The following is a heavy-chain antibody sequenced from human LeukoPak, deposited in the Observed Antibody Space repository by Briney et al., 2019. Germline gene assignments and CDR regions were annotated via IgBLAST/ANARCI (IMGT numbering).Heavy chain of an antibody. V-gene: IGHV3-30*03. CDR1: GFTFSSYG. Sequence: PGRSLRLSCAASGFTFSSYGMHWVRQAPGKGLEWVAVISYDGSNKYYADSVKGRFTISRDNSKNTLYLQMNSLRADDTAVYYCARDNWANWGQGTLVTVSS. D-gene: IGHD3-16*01. CDR2: ISYDGSNK. CDR3: ARDNWAN. J-gene: IGHJ4*02.